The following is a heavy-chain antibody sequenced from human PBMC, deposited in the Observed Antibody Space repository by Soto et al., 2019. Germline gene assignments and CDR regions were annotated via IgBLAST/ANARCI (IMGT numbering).Heavy chain of an antibody. J-gene: IGHJ4*02. V-gene: IGHV3-7*03. CDR1: GFTFGSNW. Sequence: PGGSLRLSCAASGFTFGSNWVSWVRQAPGKGLEWVANIKRDGSEKYYVDSVKGRFTISRDNAKNTLYLQMNSLRADDTAVYYCASLEWESSGYADYWGQGTQVTVSS. D-gene: IGHD5-12*01. CDR2: IKRDGSEK. CDR3: ASLEWESSGYADY.